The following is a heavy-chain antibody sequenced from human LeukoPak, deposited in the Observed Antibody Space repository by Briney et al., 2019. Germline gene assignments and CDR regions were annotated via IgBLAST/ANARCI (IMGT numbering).Heavy chain of an antibody. CDR3: ARAHWVVGARNWFDP. J-gene: IGHJ5*02. CDR1: GYTFTDYY. Sequence: GASVKVSCKASGYTFTDYYIHWVRQAPGQGLEWMGWISAYNGNTNYAQKLQGRVTMTTDTSTSTAYMELRSLRSDDTAVYYCARAHWVVGARNWFDPWGQGTLVTVSS. CDR2: ISAYNGNT. D-gene: IGHD1-26*01. V-gene: IGHV1-18*04.